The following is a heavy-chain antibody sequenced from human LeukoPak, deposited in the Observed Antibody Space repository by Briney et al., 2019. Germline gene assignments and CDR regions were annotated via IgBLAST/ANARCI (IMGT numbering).Heavy chain of an antibody. CDR3: ARYVPVYAVWTDWGPGPFDI. Sequence: SETLSLTCTVSGGSISSYYWSWIRQPPGKELEWIGYIYYTGSTNYNPSLKSRVTMSVDTSKNQFSLKLSSVTAADTAVYSSARYVPVYAVWTDWGPGPFDIWGQGTMVTVSS. CDR1: GGSISSYY. D-gene: IGHD3-3*01. J-gene: IGHJ3*02. CDR2: IYYTGST. V-gene: IGHV4-59*01.